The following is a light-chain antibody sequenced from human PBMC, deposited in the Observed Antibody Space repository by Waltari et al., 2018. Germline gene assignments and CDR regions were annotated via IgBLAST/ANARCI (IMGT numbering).Light chain of an antibody. CDR3: QQYSSSVMYT. CDR2: AAS. CDR1: QSVSRSW. Sequence: FLTQAPDTLSLSPGARPTLSCRASQSVSRSWLAGYQHKPGQAPRLLMYAASTRATGIPDRFSGSGSGTDFSLSISRVEPEDFAVYYCQQYSSSVMYTFGQGTKLEIK. V-gene: IGKV3-20*01. J-gene: IGKJ2*01.